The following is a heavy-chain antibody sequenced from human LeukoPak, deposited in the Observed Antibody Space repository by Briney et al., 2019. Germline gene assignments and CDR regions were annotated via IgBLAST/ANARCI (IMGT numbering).Heavy chain of an antibody. V-gene: IGHV3-20*04. CDR3: AREETRITMLRGVTYFEY. D-gene: IGHD3-10*01. Sequence: GRSLRLSCAASGFTFDDYGMSWVRQAPGKGLEWVSFISWNGGSTGYADSVKGRFTISRDNAKNSLYLQMSSLRAEDTALYYCAREETRITMLRGVTYFEYWGQGTLVTVSS. CDR2: ISWNGGST. CDR1: GFTFDDYG. J-gene: IGHJ4*02.